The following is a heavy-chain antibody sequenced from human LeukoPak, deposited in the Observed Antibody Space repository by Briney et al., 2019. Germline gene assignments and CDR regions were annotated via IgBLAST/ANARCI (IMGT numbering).Heavy chain of an antibody. CDR3: ARDLGQYYDTSDNWFDP. V-gene: IGHV3-74*01. Sequence: GGSLRLSCAASGFTFRTYWMHWVRQAPGKGLVWVSLVSLDGSTTTYADSVKGRFTISRDNAKNTLNLQMNSLRAEDTAVYYCARDLGQYYDTSDNWFDPWGQGTLVTVSS. CDR1: GFTFRTYW. J-gene: IGHJ5*02. CDR2: VSLDGSTT. D-gene: IGHD3-22*01.